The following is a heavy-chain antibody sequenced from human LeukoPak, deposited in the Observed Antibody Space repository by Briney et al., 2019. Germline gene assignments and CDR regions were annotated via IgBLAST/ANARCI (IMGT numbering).Heavy chain of an antibody. V-gene: IGHV4-59*12. CDR2: IYFSGST. Sequence: SETLSLTCTVSGGSISSLYWSWIRQSPGKGLEWIGYIYFSGSTNYNPSLKSRVTMSVDTSKNQFSLKLSSVTAADTAVYYCARLVGGATVTIDYWGQGALVTLSS. D-gene: IGHD4-17*01. CDR1: GGSISSLY. CDR3: ARLVGGATVTIDY. J-gene: IGHJ4*02.